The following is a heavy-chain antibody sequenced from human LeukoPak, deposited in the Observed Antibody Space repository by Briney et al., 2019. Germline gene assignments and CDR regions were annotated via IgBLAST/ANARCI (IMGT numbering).Heavy chain of an antibody. J-gene: IGHJ6*03. CDR2: INPSGGST. CDR1: GYTFTSYY. V-gene: IGHV1-46*01. CDR3: ARDQPDYYDSSGHYSHYYYYYMDV. Sequence: ASVKVSCKASGYTFTSYYMHWVRQAPGQGLEWMGIINPSGGSTSYAQKFQGRVTMTRDMSTSTVYMELSSLRSEDTAVYYCARDQPDYYDSSGHYSHYYYYYMDVWGKGTTVTVSS. D-gene: IGHD3-22*01.